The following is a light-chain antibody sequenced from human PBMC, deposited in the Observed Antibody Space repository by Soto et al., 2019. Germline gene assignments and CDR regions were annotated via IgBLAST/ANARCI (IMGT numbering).Light chain of an antibody. Sequence: SVLAQPASVSGSPGQSIAISCTGTSSDVGRYNYVSWFQQHPGKAPKPMIYDVSNRPSGVSDRFSGSKSGNTASLTISGLQAEDEADYYCSSYTXSNTFVFRTGTKVPVL. V-gene: IGLV2-14*01. J-gene: IGLJ1*01. CDR1: SSDVGRYNY. CDR3: SSYTXSNTFV. CDR2: DVS.